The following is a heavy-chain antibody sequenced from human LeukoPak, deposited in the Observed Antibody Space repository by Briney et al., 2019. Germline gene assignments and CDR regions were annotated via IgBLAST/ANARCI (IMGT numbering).Heavy chain of an antibody. CDR2: ISYYGSNK. CDR3: AKGGVRGTAAAYFDS. CDR1: EFTFSSYG. Sequence: GRALRLSCAASEFTFSSYGMHWVRQAPGKGLGWVAVISYYGSNKYYADSVKGRVTISRDNSKNTMYLKMNSLRDEDTDVYYCAKGGVRGTAAAYFDSWGQGTLVTVSS. V-gene: IGHV3-30*18. J-gene: IGHJ4*02. D-gene: IGHD6-13*01.